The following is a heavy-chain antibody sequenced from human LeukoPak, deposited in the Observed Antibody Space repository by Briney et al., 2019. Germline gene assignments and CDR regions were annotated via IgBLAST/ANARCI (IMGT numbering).Heavy chain of an antibody. Sequence: GGSLRLSCAASGFTFSSYWMFWVRQAPGQGLEWVSRINNAGNGASHADSVRGRFTISRDNAKNMLYLQMNSLRAEDTAVYYCARVAYYYYYYMDVWGKGTTVTVSS. V-gene: IGHV3-74*01. J-gene: IGHJ6*03. CDR3: ARVAYYYYYYMDV. CDR1: GFTFSSYW. CDR2: INNAGNGA.